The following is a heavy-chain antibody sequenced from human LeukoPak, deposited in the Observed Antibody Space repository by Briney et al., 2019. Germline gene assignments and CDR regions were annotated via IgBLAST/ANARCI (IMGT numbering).Heavy chain of an antibody. CDR3: TRVGAAMEFDY. Sequence: GGSLRLSCTASGFTRGDYAMSWFRQAPGGGLAWVGFIRSKAYGGTTEYAASVKGRFTISRDDSKSIAYLQMNSLKTEDTAVYYCTRVGAAMEFDYWGQGTLVTVSS. V-gene: IGHV3-49*03. CDR2: IRSKAYGGTT. D-gene: IGHD2-2*01. CDR1: GFTRGDYA. J-gene: IGHJ4*02.